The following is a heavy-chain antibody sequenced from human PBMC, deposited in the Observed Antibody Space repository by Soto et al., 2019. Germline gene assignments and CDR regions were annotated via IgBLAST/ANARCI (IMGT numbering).Heavy chain of an antibody. CDR2: MSPGGNSQ. CDR1: GFTFSSYW. J-gene: IGHJ4*02. D-gene: IGHD3-22*01. CDR3: ASGAAFYYDTSRY. V-gene: IGHV3-30-3*01. Sequence: HPGGSLRLSCAASGFTFSSYWMSWIRQAPGEGLEWVAVMSPGGNSQYYADSVKGRFTISRDTSKSTLYLQMTSLRPEDTAVYYCASGAAFYYDTSRYWGQGTLVTVSS.